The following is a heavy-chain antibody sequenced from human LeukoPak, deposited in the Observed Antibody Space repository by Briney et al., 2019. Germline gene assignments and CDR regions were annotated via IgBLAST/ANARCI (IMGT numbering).Heavy chain of an antibody. CDR1: GGSFSGYY. V-gene: IGHV4-34*01. Sequence: SETLSLTCAVYGGSFSGYYWSWIRQPPGKGLEWIGEINHSGSTNYNPSLKSRVTISVDTSKNQFSLKLSSVTAADTAVYYCARIDYDGVLFDYWGQGTLVTVSS. D-gene: IGHD3-22*01. J-gene: IGHJ4*02. CDR2: INHSGST. CDR3: ARIDYDGVLFDY.